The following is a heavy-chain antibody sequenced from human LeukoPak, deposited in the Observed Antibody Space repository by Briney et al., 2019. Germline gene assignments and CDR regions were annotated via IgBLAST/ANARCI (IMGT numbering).Heavy chain of an antibody. V-gene: IGHV3-23*01. CDR2: ISGSGGST. D-gene: IGHD3-10*01. CDR3: AKSQQVRPYYYYGMDV. J-gene: IGHJ6*04. Sequence: QPGGSLRLSCAASGFTFSSYAMSWVRQAPGKGLEWVSAISGSGGSTYYADSVKGRFTISRDNSKNTLYLQMNSLRAEDTAVYYCAKSQQVRPYYYYGMDVWGEGTTVTVSS. CDR1: GFTFSSYA.